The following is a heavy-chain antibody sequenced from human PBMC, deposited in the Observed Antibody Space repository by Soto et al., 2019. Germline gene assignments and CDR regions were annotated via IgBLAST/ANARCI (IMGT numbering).Heavy chain of an antibody. CDR2: TRNKRNSYTT. D-gene: IGHD1-1*01. Sequence: PGGSLRLSCAVSGFTLSDHYMDWARQAPGKGLEWVARTRNKRNSYTTEYAASVKGRFSISRDDSKNSMYLQLNSLKTEDTAVYYCARGVGEHQKSESYYYGLDVWGLGTTVTVSS. CDR1: GFTLSDHY. CDR3: ARGVGEHQKSESYYYGLDV. J-gene: IGHJ6*02. V-gene: IGHV3-72*01.